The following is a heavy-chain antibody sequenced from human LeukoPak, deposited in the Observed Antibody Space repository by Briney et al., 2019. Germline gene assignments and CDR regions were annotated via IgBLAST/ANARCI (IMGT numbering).Heavy chain of an antibody. CDR2: IIPIFGTA. V-gene: IGHV1-69*01. D-gene: IGHD6-13*01. Sequence: SVKVSCKASGGTFSSYAISWVRQAPGQGLEWMGGIIPIFGTANYAQKFQGRVTITADESTSTAYMELSSLRSEDTAVYYCARDAFFIAAAGTGQGAYYYYMDVWGKGTTVTISS. J-gene: IGHJ6*03. CDR3: ARDAFFIAAAGTGQGAYYYYMDV. CDR1: GGTFSSYA.